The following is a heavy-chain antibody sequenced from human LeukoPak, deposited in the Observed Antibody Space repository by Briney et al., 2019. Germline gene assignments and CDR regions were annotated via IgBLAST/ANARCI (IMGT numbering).Heavy chain of an antibody. CDR2: IYYSGST. CDR3: ARYLIAAAGMDY. Sequence: SETLSLTCTVSGGSVSSGSYYWSWIRQPPGKGLEWIGYIYYSGSTNYNPSLKSRVTISVDTSKNQFSLKLSSVTAADTAVYYCARYLIAAAGMDYWGQGTLVTVSS. J-gene: IGHJ4*02. CDR1: GGSVSSGSYY. V-gene: IGHV4-61*01. D-gene: IGHD6-13*01.